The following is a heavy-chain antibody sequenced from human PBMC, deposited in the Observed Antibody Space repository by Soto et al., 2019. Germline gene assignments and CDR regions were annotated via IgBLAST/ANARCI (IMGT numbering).Heavy chain of an antibody. V-gene: IGHV3-73*01. CDR1: GVTFSGSG. Sequence: SGGSQILCCAASGVTFSGSGVHWVRPASGKGLEWVGRIRSKANSYATAYAASVKGRFTISRDDSKNTAYLQMNSLKTEDTAVYYCTRHNPGWPVFDYWGQGTLVTV. J-gene: IGHJ4*02. D-gene: IGHD2-15*01. CDR3: TRHNPGWPVFDY. CDR2: IRSKANSYAT.